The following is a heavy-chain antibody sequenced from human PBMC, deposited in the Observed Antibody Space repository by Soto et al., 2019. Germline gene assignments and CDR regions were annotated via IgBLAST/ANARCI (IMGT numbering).Heavy chain of an antibody. J-gene: IGHJ5*02. CDR3: ARSPRNLNWFDP. CDR1: GFTFSSYA. CDR2: ISSSSSNI. Sequence: GGSLRLSCSASGFTFSSYAMHWVRQAPGKGLEYVSSISSSSSNIYYADSVKGRFTISRDNAKNSLYLQMNSLRAEDTAVYYCARSPRNLNWFDPWGQGTLVTVSS. V-gene: IGHV3-21*01. D-gene: IGHD1-1*01.